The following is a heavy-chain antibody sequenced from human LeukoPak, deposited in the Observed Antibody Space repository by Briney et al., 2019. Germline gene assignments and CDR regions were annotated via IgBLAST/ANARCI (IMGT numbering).Heavy chain of an antibody. CDR2: IYYSGST. CDR3: ARYRYDFWSGIYYYGMDL. Sequence: SETLSLTCAVSGGSISSYYWSWIRQPPGKGLEWIGYIYYSGSTNYNPSLKSRVTISVDTSKNQFSLKLSSVTAADTAVYYCARYRYDFWSGIYYYGMDLWGQGTTVTVSS. J-gene: IGHJ6*02. CDR1: GGSISSYY. D-gene: IGHD3-3*01. V-gene: IGHV4-59*01.